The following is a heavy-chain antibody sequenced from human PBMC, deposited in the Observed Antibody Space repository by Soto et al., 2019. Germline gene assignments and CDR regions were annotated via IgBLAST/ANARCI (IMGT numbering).Heavy chain of an antibody. D-gene: IGHD3-22*01. CDR3: AKDEYYYSRSGYYIFDS. V-gene: IGHV3-30*18. J-gene: IGHJ4*02. CDR2: ISHGGTNK. Sequence: SLRLSCEVSGFTFSAYGMHWVRQAPGKGLEWVAAISHGGTNKNYGDSVKGRFTISRDNSKKTLYLQMNSLRPEDTALYYCAKDEYYYSRSGYYIFDSWGQGTLVTVSS. CDR1: GFTFSAYG.